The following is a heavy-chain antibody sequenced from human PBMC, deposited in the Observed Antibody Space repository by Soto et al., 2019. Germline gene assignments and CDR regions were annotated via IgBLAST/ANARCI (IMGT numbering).Heavy chain of an antibody. CDR3: ARLGGYVSVGYYYLWDS. V-gene: IGHV4-39*01. J-gene: IGHJ4*02. CDR1: DGSMNSDSSY. CDR2: INQSGST. Sequence: QLQLQESGPGLVKPSETLSLTCRVSDGSMNSDSSYWGWIRQPPGKGLEWIGVINQSGSTYHNLSLKGRVTMSVDASRNQFSLKLTSMTAADTAVHYCARLGGYVSVGYYYLWDSWGQGTLVTVSS. D-gene: IGHD3-22*01.